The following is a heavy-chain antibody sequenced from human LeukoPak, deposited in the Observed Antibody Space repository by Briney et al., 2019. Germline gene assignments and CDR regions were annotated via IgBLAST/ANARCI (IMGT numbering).Heavy chain of an antibody. CDR3: ARHRPYYYGSGSQGSAFDI. CDR1: GGSFSGYY. J-gene: IGHJ3*02. D-gene: IGHD3-10*01. Sequence: SETLSLTCAVYGGSFSGYYWSWIRQPPGKGLEWIGEINHSGSTNYNPSLKSRVTISVDTSKNQFSLKLSSVTAADTAVYYCARHRPYYYGSGSQGSAFDIWGQGTMVTVSS. CDR2: INHSGST. V-gene: IGHV4-34*01.